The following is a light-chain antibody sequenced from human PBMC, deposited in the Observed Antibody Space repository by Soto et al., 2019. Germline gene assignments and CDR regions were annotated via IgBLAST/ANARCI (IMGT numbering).Light chain of an antibody. Sequence: AIRMTQSPSSLSASTGDRVTITCRASQGISSYLAWYQQKPGKAPKLPIYAASTLQSGVPSRFSGSGSGTDFTLTISCLQSEDFATYYCQQYYSYPLTFGGGTKVDIK. J-gene: IGKJ4*01. V-gene: IGKV1-8*01. CDR3: QQYYSYPLT. CDR2: AAS. CDR1: QGISSY.